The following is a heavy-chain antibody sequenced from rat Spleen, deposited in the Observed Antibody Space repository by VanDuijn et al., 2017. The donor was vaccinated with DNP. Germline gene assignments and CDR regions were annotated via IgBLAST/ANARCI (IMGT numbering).Heavy chain of an antibody. CDR1: GFSLTSYN. Sequence: QVQLKESGPGLVQPSRTLSLTCTVSGFSLTSYNVHWVRQPPGKGLKWIATISSGGDAFYNSALKSRLSISRDTSKSQVFLRMNSVQTEDTAMYFCASNYDGYYHQTMDAWGQGTSVTVSS. J-gene: IGHJ4*01. CDR2: ISSGGDA. V-gene: IGHV2-6*01. D-gene: IGHD1-12*03. CDR3: ASNYDGYYHQTMDA.